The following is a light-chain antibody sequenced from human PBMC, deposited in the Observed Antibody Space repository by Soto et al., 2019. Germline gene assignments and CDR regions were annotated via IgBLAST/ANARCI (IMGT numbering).Light chain of an antibody. V-gene: IGKV1-5*01. CDR2: DAS. CDR1: QSIHIW. Sequence: IQMTQSPSTLSASIGDRVSITCRARQSIHIWFAWYQLKPGKAPKLLISDASSLESGVPLRFRGSGSGTEFTLTITSLQPDDFASYYCQQYNSSPWTFGPGTQVEIK. CDR3: QQYNSSPWT. J-gene: IGKJ1*01.